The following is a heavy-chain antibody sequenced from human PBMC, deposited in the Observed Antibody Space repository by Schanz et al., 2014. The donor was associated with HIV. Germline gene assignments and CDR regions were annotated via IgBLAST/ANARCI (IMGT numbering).Heavy chain of an antibody. J-gene: IGHJ4*02. CDR1: GFTFSSYA. CDR2: ISGGGGST. CDR3: AKTSYGWYFDY. D-gene: IGHD6-19*01. V-gene: IGHV3-23*01. Sequence: EVQLLESGGGLVQPGGSLRLSCADSGFTFSSYAMSWVRQAPGKGLEWVSAISGGGGSTYYADSVKGRFTISRDNSKNTLYLEMNSLRAEDTAVYYCAKTSYGWYFDYWGQGTLVTVSP.